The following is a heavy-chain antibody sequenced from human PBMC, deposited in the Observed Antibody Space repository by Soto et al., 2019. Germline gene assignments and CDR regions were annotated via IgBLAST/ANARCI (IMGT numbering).Heavy chain of an antibody. J-gene: IGHJ4*01. Sequence: QVQLVQSGAEVKKPGASVKVSCKASVYTFTSYGISRVRQAPGQGLEWMRWISAYNGNTKYAQKLQGRVTMQTETSTSTAYMELRSLRSHDTAVYFCARDAEGEIFDYWGHATLVTVCS. CDR2: ISAYNGNT. CDR1: VYTFTSYG. CDR3: ARDAEGEIFDY. V-gene: IGHV1-18*01.